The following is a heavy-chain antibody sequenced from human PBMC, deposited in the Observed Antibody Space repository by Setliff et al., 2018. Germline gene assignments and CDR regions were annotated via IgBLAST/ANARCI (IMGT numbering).Heavy chain of an antibody. CDR2: INTSGTT. Sequence: LSLTCTVSGGSLNTYYWSWTRQPAGKELEWIGRINTSGTTRYNPSLRSRATLSVDESMNRFSLNLNSVTAADTAVYYCAGGLPGDYDFNCFDTWGQGALVTVSS. J-gene: IGHJ5*02. D-gene: IGHD3-3*01. CDR3: AGGLPGDYDFNCFDT. CDR1: GGSLNTYY. V-gene: IGHV4-4*07.